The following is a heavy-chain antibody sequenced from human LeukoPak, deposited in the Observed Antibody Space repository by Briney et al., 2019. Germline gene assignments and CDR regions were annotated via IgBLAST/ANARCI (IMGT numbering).Heavy chain of an antibody. D-gene: IGHD4-17*01. J-gene: IGHJ5*02. CDR1: GYTLTELS. Sequence: ASVKVSCKVSGYTLTELSMHWVRQAPGKGLEWMGGFDPEDGETIYAQKFQGRVTMTEDTSTDTAYMELSSLRSEDTAVYYCARGDYGDYGDWFDPWGQGTLVTVSS. V-gene: IGHV1-24*01. CDR2: FDPEDGET. CDR3: ARGDYGDYGDWFDP.